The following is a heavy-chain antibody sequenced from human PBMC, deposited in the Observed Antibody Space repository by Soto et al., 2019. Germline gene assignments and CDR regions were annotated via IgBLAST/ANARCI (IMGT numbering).Heavy chain of an antibody. J-gene: IGHJ5*02. CDR3: AATFAADNWFDP. CDR2: IVVGSGNT. D-gene: IGHD3-10*01. CDR1: GFTFTSSA. V-gene: IGHV1-58*01. Sequence: QMQLVQSGPEVKKPGTSVKVSCKASGFTFTSSAVQWVRQARGQRLEWIGWIVVGSGNTNYAQKFQERVTITRDMSTSTAYMELSSLRSEDTAGYYCAATFAADNWFDPWGQGTLVTVSS.